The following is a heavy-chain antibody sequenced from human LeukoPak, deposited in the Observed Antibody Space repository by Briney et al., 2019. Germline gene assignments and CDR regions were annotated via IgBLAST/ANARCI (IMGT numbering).Heavy chain of an antibody. V-gene: IGHV4-59*01. J-gene: IGHJ6*02. D-gene: IGHD3-10*01. CDR3: ARFGGAGYYGMDV. Sequence: SETLSLTCTVSGGSISSYYWSWIRQPPGKGLEWIGYIYYSGSTNYNPSLKSRVTISVDTSKNQFSLKLSSVTAADTAVYYCARFGGAGYYGMDVWGQGTTVTVSS. CDR2: IYYSGST. CDR1: GGSISSYY.